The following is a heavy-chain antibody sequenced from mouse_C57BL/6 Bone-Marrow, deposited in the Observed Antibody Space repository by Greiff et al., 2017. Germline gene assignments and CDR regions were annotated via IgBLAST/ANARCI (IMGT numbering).Heavy chain of an antibody. CDR1: GYTFTSYW. CDR2: IDPSDSYT. J-gene: IGHJ2*01. Sequence: QVQLQQPGAELVKPGASVKLSCKASGYTFTSYWMQWVKQRPGQGLEWIGEIDPSDSYTNYNQKFKGKATLTVDTSSSTAYMQLSSLTSEDAAVYYGASEVYTTVVGNFDYWGQGTTLTVSS. CDR3: ASEVYTTVVGNFDY. V-gene: IGHV1-50*01. D-gene: IGHD1-1*01.